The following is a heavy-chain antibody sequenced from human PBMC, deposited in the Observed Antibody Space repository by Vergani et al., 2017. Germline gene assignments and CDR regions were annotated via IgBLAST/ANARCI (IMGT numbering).Heavy chain of an antibody. CDR3: ARYGSANLPSFDY. J-gene: IGHJ4*02. V-gene: IGHV4-34*01. Sequence: QVQLQQWGAGLLKPSETLSLTCAVDGGSFSGHSWSWIRQSPEKGLEWIGEVSHSGSSDYNPSLKSRVIISVDTSKNQVSLRLSSVTAADTSVYYCARYGSANLPSFDYWGQGTLVTVSS. CDR2: VSHSGSS. CDR1: GGSFSGHS. D-gene: IGHD3-10*01.